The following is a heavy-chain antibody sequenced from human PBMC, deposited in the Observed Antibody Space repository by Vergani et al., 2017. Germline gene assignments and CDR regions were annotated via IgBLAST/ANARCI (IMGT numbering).Heavy chain of an antibody. CDR3: ARNVRLSRREMDV. CDR2: INHSGSN. D-gene: IGHD1-26*01. CDR1: GGSFSGYY. J-gene: IGHJ6*04. V-gene: IGHV4-34*01. Sequence: QVQLQQWGAGLLKPSETLSLTCAVYGGSFSGYYWSWIRQPPGKGLEWIGEINHSGSNNYNPSLKSRVTISADTSKNQSSLKLSSVTAADTAVYYCARNVRLSRREMDVWGKGTTVTVSS.